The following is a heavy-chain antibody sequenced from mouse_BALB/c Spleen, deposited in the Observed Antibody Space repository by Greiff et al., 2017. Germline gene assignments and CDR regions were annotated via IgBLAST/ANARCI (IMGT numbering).Heavy chain of an antibody. CDR3: ARQGVTRAMDY. CDR1: GFTFSSYT. V-gene: IGHV5-12-2*01. CDR2: ISNGGGST. J-gene: IGHJ4*01. Sequence: EVMLVESGGGLVQPGGSRKLSCAASGFTFSSYTMSWVRQTPEKRLEWVAYISNGGGSTYYPDTVKGRFTISRDNAKNTLYLQMSSLKSEDTAMYYCARQGVTRAMDYWGQGTSVTVSS. D-gene: IGHD2-2*01.